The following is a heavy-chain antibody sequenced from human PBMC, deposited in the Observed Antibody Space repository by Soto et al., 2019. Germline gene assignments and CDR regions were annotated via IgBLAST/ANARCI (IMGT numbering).Heavy chain of an antibody. CDR3: AKRRGAGGHFDY. Sequence: PGGSLRLSCAASGFTFSTYAMGWVRQAPGKGLEWVSVVSRGGGTHYADSVKGRFTVSRDNSKNTLSLQMNSLRADDTAVYYCAKRRGAGGHFDYWGQGALVTVSS. CDR1: GFTFSTYA. CDR2: VSRGGGT. J-gene: IGHJ4*02. V-gene: IGHV3-23*01. D-gene: IGHD2-15*01.